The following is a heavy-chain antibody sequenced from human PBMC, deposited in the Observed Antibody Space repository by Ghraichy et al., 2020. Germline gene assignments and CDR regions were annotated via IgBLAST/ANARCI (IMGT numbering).Heavy chain of an antibody. CDR2: IFYSGST. D-gene: IGHD3-16*02. V-gene: IGHV4-39*07. CDR3: ARRTTNIFIFDY. J-gene: IGHJ4*02. CDR1: GGSISSSSYY. Sequence: SETLSLTCTVSGGSISSSSYYWGWIRQPPGKGLEWIGSIFYSGSTYYNPSLKSRVTISVDTSKNQFSLKLSSVTAADTAVYCCARRTTNIFIFDYWGQGTLVTVS.